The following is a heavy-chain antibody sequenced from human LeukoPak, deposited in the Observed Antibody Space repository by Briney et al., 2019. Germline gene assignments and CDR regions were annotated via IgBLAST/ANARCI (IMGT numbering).Heavy chain of an antibody. CDR2: ISGSGGST. CDR3: AKGVVISTSLTPFDY. D-gene: IGHD3-22*01. CDR1: GFTFSSYA. V-gene: IGHV3-23*01. J-gene: IGHJ4*02. Sequence: GGSLRLSCAASGFTFSSYAMSWVRQAPGKGLEWVSPISGSGGSTYYADSVKGRFTISRDNSKNTLYLQMNSLRAEDTAVYYCAKGVVISTSLTPFDYWGQGTLVTVSS.